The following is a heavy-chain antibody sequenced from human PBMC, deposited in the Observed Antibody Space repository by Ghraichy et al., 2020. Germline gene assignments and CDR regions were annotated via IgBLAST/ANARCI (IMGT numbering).Heavy chain of an antibody. CDR1: GFTFSSVW. CDR3: ARGGSSSSYYWHD. D-gene: IGHD1-26*01. J-gene: IGHJ4*02. V-gene: IGHV3-7*01. Sequence: GGSLRLSCAASGFTFSSVWMTWVRQAPGKGLEWVANIKEDGSDKYYVDSVKGRFTISRDNAKNSLYLQMNSLRAEDTAVYYCARGGSSSSYYWHDWGQGTLVPVSS. CDR2: IKEDGSDK.